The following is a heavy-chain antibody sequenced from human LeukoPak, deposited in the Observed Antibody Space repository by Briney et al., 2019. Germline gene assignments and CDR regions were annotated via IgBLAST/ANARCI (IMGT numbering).Heavy chain of an antibody. D-gene: IGHD1-14*01. V-gene: IGHV4-59*08. CDR3: ARQPGGTAAFDV. J-gene: IGHJ3*01. CDR2: ISYTGGEI. CDR1: GGSLNSYY. Sequence: PSETLSLTCTVSGGSLNSYYWSWIRQPPGKGLEWIGYISYTGGEINYNPSLKSRLTLSVDTSKHQFSLMLTSVTAADTAIYYCARQPGGTAAFDVWAQGTMVTVSS.